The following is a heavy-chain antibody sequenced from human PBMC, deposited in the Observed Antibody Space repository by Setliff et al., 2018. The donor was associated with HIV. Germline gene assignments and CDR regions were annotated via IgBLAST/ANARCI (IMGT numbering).Heavy chain of an antibody. CDR3: ARDHHSGRGSNFPWYSDL. CDR1: GYTFTSHG. J-gene: IGHJ2*01. CDR2: ISAYNGNT. Sequence: GASVKVSCKASGYTFTSHGISWVRQAPGQGLEWMGWISAYNGNTNYAQKFLGRVTMTTDTSTSIAYMELKSLRSEDTAVYYCARDHHSGRGSNFPWYSDLWGRGTLVTVS. D-gene: IGHD1-26*01. V-gene: IGHV1-18*01.